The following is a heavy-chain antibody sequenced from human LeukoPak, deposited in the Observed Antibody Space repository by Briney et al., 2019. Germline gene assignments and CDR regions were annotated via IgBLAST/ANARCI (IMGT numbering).Heavy chain of an antibody. CDR3: AKDSLYYYDSSGSYPAY. V-gene: IGHV3-23*01. CDR2: ISGSGCST. CDR1: GFTFSSYA. Sequence: GGSLRLSCAASGFTFSSYAMSWVRQAPGEGVEWVSAISGSGCSTYYGDSVRGRFTIPRDNSKNTLYLQMNSLRAEDTAVYYCAKDSLYYYDSSGSYPAYWGQGTLVTVSS. D-gene: IGHD3-22*01. J-gene: IGHJ4*02.